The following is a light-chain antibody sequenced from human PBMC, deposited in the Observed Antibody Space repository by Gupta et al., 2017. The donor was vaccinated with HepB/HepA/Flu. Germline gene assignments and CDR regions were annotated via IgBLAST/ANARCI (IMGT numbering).Light chain of an antibody. CDR2: KDS. CDR1: ALPKQY. CDR3: QSADSSGTYVV. Sequence: LTQPPSVSVSPGQTARISCSGDALPKQYAYWYQQKPGQAPVLVIYKDSERPSGIPERFSGSSSGTTVTLTISGVQAEDEADYYCQSADSSGTYVVFGGGTKLTVL. V-gene: IGLV3-25*03. J-gene: IGLJ2*01.